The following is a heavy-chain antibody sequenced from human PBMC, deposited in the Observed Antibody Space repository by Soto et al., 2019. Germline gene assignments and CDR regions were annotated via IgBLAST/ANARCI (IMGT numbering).Heavy chain of an antibody. V-gene: IGHV4-39*01. CDR2: LYYTVGT. D-gene: IGHD3-16*01. J-gene: IGHJ4*02. Sequence: LSLTCTVSGSSISSSGYYWGWIRQPPGRGLEWIGSLYYTVGTYYNPSLKSRVTISADTSANQFSLMVNSVTAADTAIYYCARLPWRHWGGYWGQVTLVTVSS. CDR1: GSSISSSGYY. CDR3: ARLPWRHWGGY.